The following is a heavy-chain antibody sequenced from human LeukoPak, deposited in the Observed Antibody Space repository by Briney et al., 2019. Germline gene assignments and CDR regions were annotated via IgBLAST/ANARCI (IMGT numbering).Heavy chain of an antibody. D-gene: IGHD3-22*01. V-gene: IGHV3-30-3*01. CDR2: ISYDGSNE. J-gene: IGHJ4*02. CDR3: ARVLNYYDSSGYYFSY. CDR1: GXTFSYYT. Sequence: PGGSLRLSCAASGXTFSYYTMHWVRQAPGKGLEWVAVISYDGSNEYYADSVKGRFTISRDNSKNTLYLQMNSLRVEDTAVYYCARVLNYYDSSGYYFSYWGQGTLVTVSS.